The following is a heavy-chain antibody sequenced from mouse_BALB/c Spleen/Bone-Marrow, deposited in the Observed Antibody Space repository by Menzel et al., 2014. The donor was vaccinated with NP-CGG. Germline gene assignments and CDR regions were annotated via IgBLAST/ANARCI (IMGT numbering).Heavy chain of an antibody. Sequence: EVRLMESGGGLVQPGGSLRLSCATSGFIFTDYYMSWVRQPPGKALEWLGFIRNKANVYSTEYSASVKGRFTISRDNSQSILYLQMNTLRAEDSATYYCVREEDGYYVGFAYWGHGTLVTISA. J-gene: IGHJ3*01. CDR1: GFIFTDYY. V-gene: IGHV7-3*02. CDR2: IRNKANVYST. CDR3: VREEDGYYVGFAY. D-gene: IGHD2-3*01.